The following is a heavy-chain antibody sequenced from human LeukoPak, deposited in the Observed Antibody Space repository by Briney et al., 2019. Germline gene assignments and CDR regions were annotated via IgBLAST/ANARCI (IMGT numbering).Heavy chain of an antibody. CDR2: IYDSGST. V-gene: IGHV4-59*08. Sequence: SETLSLTCTVSGGSISSYYWSWIRQPPGKGLEWIGYIYDSGSTNYNPSLKSRVTISVDTSKKQFSLKLSSVTAADTAVYYCARIAYSSGWYFHFDYWGQGTLVTVSS. CDR1: GGSISSYY. CDR3: ARIAYSSGWYFHFDY. D-gene: IGHD6-19*01. J-gene: IGHJ4*02.